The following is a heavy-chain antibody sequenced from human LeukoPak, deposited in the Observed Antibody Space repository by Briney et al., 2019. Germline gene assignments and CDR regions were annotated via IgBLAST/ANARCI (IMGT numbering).Heavy chain of an antibody. Sequence: PGGSLRLSCAASGFTFSSYEMNWVRQAPGKGLEWVSYISTSGTTIYYADSVKGRFTISRDNAKNSLYLQMNSLRAEDTAVYYCARAYTFGGVIVAFDYWGKGTLVTVSS. CDR1: GFTFSSYE. D-gene: IGHD3-16*02. V-gene: IGHV3-48*03. CDR3: ARAYTFGGVIVAFDY. J-gene: IGHJ4*02. CDR2: ISTSGTTI.